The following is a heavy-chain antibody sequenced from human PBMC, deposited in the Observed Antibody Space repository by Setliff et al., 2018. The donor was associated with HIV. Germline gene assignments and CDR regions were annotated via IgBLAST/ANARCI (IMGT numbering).Heavy chain of an antibody. CDR3: AKGAGSYGDYTFDY. CDR1: GASITSHY. J-gene: IGHJ4*02. D-gene: IGHD4-17*01. CDR2: IYSTGST. Sequence: PSETLSLTCTVSGASITSHYWSWIRQSPGRELEWIGYIYSTGSTNYNPSLQSRVSISMDASKNKFSLKVTSVTSADTAVYYCAKGAGSYGDYTFDYWGQGTLVTV. V-gene: IGHV4-59*11.